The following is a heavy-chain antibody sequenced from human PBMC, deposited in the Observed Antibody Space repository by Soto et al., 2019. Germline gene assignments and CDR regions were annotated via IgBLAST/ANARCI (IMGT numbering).Heavy chain of an antibody. V-gene: IGHV1-69*13. J-gene: IGHJ4*02. CDR3: ARAGDYVWGSYRYKYYFDY. CDR1: GGTFSSYA. D-gene: IGHD3-16*02. Sequence: ASVKVSCKASGGTFSSYAISWVLQAPGQGLEWMGGIIPIFGTANYAQKFQGRVTITADESTSTAYMELSSLRSEDTAVYYCARAGDYVWGSYRYKYYFDYWGQGTLVTVSS. CDR2: IIPIFGTA.